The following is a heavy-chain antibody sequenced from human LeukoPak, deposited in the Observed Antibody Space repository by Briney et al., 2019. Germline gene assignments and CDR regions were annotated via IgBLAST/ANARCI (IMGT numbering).Heavy chain of an antibody. CDR2: IRYDGTNK. CDR3: TKEGNWYSLDS. J-gene: IGHJ4*02. V-gene: IGHV3-30*02. Sequence: GGSLRLSCTASGLILRDSRIHWLRQSPDKGVEWVTFIRYDGTNKDYADSVKGRFSIPRDNSKNTVYLQMDSLSAEDTAVYYCTKEGNWYSLDSWGPGTLVTVSS. CDR1: GLILRDSR. D-gene: IGHD6-13*01.